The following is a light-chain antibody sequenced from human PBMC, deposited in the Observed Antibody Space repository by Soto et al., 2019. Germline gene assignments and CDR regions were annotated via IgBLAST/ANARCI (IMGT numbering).Light chain of an antibody. Sequence: DVQMTQSPSSLSASVGDSVTSTCRSSQTVKTYLNWYQHKPGKAPQLLIYAASRLQTGVASRFSGSGSGTYFSLTISSLQPEDFATYYCQQTSTTPGTCGQGNKVEIK. CDR2: AAS. J-gene: IGKJ1*01. CDR1: QTVKTY. CDR3: QQTSTTPGT. V-gene: IGKV1-39*01.